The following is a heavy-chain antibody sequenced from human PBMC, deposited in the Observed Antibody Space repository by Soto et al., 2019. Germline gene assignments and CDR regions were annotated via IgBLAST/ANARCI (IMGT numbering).Heavy chain of an antibody. Sequence: GESLKISCKGSGYSFTSYWIGWVRQMPGKGLEWMGIIYPGDSDTRYSPSFQGQVTISAAKSISTAYLQWSSLKASDTAMYYCARHPNPLDCSSTSCYSGNWFDPWGQGTLVTVSS. CDR3: ARHPNPLDCSSTSCYSGNWFDP. CDR1: GYSFTSYW. V-gene: IGHV5-51*01. CDR2: IYPGDSDT. D-gene: IGHD2-2*02. J-gene: IGHJ5*02.